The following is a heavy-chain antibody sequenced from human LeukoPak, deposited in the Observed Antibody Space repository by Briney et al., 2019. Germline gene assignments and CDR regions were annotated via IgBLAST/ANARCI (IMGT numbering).Heavy chain of an antibody. CDR2: ISAYNGNT. V-gene: IGHV1-18*01. J-gene: IGHJ4*02. CDR1: GYTFTSYG. Sequence: GASVKVSCKASGYTFTSYGISWVRQAPGQGLEWMGWISAYNGNTNYAQKLQGRVTMTTDTSTSTAYMELRSLRSDDTAVYYCARDDRSRGDYYDSSGYCHFDYWGQGTLVTVSS. D-gene: IGHD3-22*01. CDR3: ARDDRSRGDYYDSSGYCHFDY.